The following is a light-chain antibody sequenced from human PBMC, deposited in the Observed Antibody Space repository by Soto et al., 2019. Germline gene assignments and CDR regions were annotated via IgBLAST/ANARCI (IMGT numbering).Light chain of an antibody. V-gene: IGKV1-39*01. CDR3: QQSHLTPFT. CDR2: STS. J-gene: IGKJ2*01. Sequence: DVQLTQSPSSLFASVGDRVTITCRASQTIYNYLNWYQHIPGKAPKLLISSTSTLQSGAPSRFSGSGSGTHFSLTISSLLPEDSATYYCQQSHLTPFTFGQGTKLQIK. CDR1: QTIYNY.